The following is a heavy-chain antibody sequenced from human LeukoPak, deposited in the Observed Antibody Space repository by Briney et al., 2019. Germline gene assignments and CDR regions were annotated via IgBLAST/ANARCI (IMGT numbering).Heavy chain of an antibody. CDR2: LSGGSATI. J-gene: IGHJ5*02. V-gene: IGHV3-11*04. D-gene: IGHD4-17*01. CDR1: GFTFSDYY. CDR3: ATAETTFSRPHWFDP. Sequence: GGSLRLSCAASGFTFSDYYMSWIRQAPGKGREWISYLSGGSATINYADSVRGRFTISRDNAKNSLYLQMNSLRVEDTAVYYCATAETTFSRPHWFDPWGQGTLVTVSS.